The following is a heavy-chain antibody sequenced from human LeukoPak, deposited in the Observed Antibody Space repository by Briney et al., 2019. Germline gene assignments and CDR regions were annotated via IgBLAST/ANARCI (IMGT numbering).Heavy chain of an antibody. D-gene: IGHD6-13*01. CDR1: GGSISSGGYS. J-gene: IGHJ4*02. CDR3: GRGGIAAAASGIDY. V-gene: IGHV4-30-2*01. Sequence: PSETPSLTCAVSGGSISSGGYSWSWIRQPPGKGLEWIGYIYQSGSTYYNPSLKSRVTISVDRSKNQFSLKLSSVTAADTAVYYCGRGGIAAAASGIDYWGQGTLVTVSS. CDR2: IYQSGST.